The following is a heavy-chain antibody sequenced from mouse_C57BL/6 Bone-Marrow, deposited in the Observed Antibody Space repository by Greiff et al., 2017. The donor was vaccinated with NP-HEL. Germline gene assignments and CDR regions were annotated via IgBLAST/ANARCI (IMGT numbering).Heavy chain of an antibody. V-gene: IGHV1-55*01. CDR2: IYPGSGST. CDR1: GYTFTSYW. D-gene: IGHD1-1*01. J-gene: IGHJ2*01. CDR3: ARPFYYYYGSSPYY. Sequence: QVQLQQPGAELVKPGASVKMSCKASGYTFTSYWITWVKQRPGQGLEWIGDIYPGSGSTNYNEKFQSKATLTVDTSSSTAYMQLSSLTSEDSAVYYCARPFYYYYGSSPYYWGQGTTLTVSS.